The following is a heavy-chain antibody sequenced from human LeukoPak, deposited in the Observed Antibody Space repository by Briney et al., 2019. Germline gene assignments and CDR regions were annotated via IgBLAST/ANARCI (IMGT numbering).Heavy chain of an antibody. J-gene: IGHJ4*02. CDR3: ARCIIGSSPGGGVDY. V-gene: IGHV5-51*01. CDR1: GYSFTSYW. D-gene: IGHD1-14*01. Sequence: RGESLKISCKGSGYSFTSYWIGWVRQMPGKGLEWMGIIYPGDSDTRYSPSFQGQVTISADKSISTAYLQWSSLKASDTAMYYCARCIIGSSPGGGVDYWGQGTLVTVSS. CDR2: IYPGDSDT.